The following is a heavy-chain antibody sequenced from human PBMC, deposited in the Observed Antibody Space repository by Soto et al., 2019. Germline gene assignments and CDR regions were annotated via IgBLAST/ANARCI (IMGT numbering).Heavy chain of an antibody. J-gene: IGHJ4*02. D-gene: IGHD2-2*01. Sequence: QVQLVQSGAEVKKPGSSVKVSCKTSGGTFNTYPISWVRQAPGQGLEWMGTIIPILDIANYAQKFQGRVTITADNSTSAAYMALSILKSEDTSVYYCARGHRGVVVAPAGLPSPLDYWGQGTLVTVSS. CDR3: ARGHRGVVVAPAGLPSPLDY. CDR1: GGTFNTYP. V-gene: IGHV1-69*02. CDR2: IIPILDIA.